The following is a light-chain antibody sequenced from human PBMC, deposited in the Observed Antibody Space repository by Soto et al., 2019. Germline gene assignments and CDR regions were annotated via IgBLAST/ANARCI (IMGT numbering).Light chain of an antibody. CDR1: QGISTW. J-gene: IGKJ2*01. CDR3: QQANSFPYT. Sequence: DIQMTQSPASVSASVGDRVTITCRASQGISTWLAWYQRKPGKAPKLLIYGASSLQSGVSPRFSASGSGTDFTLTISSLQPEDFATYYCQQANSFPYTFGQGTKLEI. CDR2: GAS. V-gene: IGKV1-12*01.